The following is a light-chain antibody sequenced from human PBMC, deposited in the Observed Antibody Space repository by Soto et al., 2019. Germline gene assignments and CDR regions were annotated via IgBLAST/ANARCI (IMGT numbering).Light chain of an antibody. Sequence: QSALTQPASVSGSPGQSIAISCTGTSGGVGGYDYVSWYQQHPDKAPKLMIYEVTKRPSWVSNRFSGSKSGNTASLTISGLKPEDEADYYCSSHTSGSTRVFGSGTKLTVL. CDR1: SGGVGGYDY. V-gene: IGLV2-14*01. CDR3: SSHTSGSTRV. CDR2: EVT. J-gene: IGLJ1*01.